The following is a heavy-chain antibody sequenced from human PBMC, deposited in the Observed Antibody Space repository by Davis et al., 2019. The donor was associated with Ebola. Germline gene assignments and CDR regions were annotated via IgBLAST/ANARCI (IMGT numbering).Heavy chain of an antibody. Sequence: GESLKISCQGSGYSFTSYWIGWVRQMPGNGLEWMGIIYPGDSDTRYSPSFQGQVTISADKSISTAYLQWSSLKASDTAMYYCARRGHSSSWYVHYYGMDVWGQGTTVTVSS. CDR1: GYSFTSYW. CDR2: IYPGDSDT. J-gene: IGHJ6*02. D-gene: IGHD6-13*01. CDR3: ARRGHSSSWYVHYYGMDV. V-gene: IGHV5-51*01.